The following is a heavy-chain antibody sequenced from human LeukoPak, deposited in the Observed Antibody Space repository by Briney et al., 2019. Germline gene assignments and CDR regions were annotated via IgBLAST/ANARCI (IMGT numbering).Heavy chain of an antibody. Sequence: GGSLRLSCAASGFTFDDYAMHWVRQAPGKGLEWVSGISWNSGSIGYADSVKGRFTISRDNAKNSLYLQMNSLRAEDTALYYCAKAVSQVTWYFDLWGRGTLVTVSS. D-gene: IGHD2-21*02. J-gene: IGHJ2*01. CDR3: AKAVSQVTWYFDL. CDR1: GFTFDDYA. CDR2: ISWNSGSI. V-gene: IGHV3-9*01.